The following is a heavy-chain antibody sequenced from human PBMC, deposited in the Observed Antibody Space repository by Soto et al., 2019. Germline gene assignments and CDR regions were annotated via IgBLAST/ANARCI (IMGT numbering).Heavy chain of an antibody. CDR1: GGNRYT. CDR2: IIPMFGIA. J-gene: IGHJ6*02. V-gene: IGHV1-69*04. Sequence: ASVKVSCKGSGGNRYTITWVRQAPGQGLEWMGRIIPMFGIATYAQNFQGRVTISADKSTSTAYMELSSLRSEDTAVYYCARDSGLSDVVPAAFSAMGVWG. D-gene: IGHD2-2*01. CDR3: ARDSGLSDVVPAAFSAMGV.